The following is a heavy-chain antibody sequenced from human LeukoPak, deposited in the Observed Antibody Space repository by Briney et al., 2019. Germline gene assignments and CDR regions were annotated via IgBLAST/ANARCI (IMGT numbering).Heavy chain of an antibody. Sequence: SETLSLTCTVSGGSISSSSCYWGWIRQPPGKGLEWIGSIYYSGSTYYNPSLKSRVTISVDTSKNQFSLKLSSVTAADTAVYYCASPGGAAGRSSYFDYWGQGTLVTVSS. CDR2: IYYSGST. CDR3: ASPGGAAGRSSYFDY. D-gene: IGHD6-13*01. CDR1: GGSISSSSCY. J-gene: IGHJ4*02. V-gene: IGHV4-39*01.